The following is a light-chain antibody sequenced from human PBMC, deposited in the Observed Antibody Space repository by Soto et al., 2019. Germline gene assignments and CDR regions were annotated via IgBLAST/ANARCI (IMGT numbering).Light chain of an antibody. CDR2: DAA. J-gene: IGKJ1*01. V-gene: IGKV1-5*01. CDR1: QSINKW. Sequence: IQMTQSPSTLSASVGDRVTITCRASQSINKWVAWFQQKSGRAPKLLIYDAATLQSGVPSRFSGSGSGTDFTLTISSLQPEDFATYFCQKLNAYPPWTFGQGTKVEIK. CDR3: QKLNAYPPWT.